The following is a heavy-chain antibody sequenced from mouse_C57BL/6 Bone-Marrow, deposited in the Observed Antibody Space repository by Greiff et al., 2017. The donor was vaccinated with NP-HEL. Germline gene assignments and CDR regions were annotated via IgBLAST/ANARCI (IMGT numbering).Heavy chain of an antibody. CDR2: SRNKANDYTT. CDR1: GFTFSDFY. J-gene: IGHJ1*03. Sequence: EVKLVESGGGLVQSGRSLRLSCATSGFTFSDFYMEWVRQAPGKGLEWIAASRNKANDYTTEYSASVKGRFIVSRDTSQSILYLQMNALRAEDTAIYYCARDADGNPSFDVWAQGPRSPSPQ. D-gene: IGHD2-1*01. V-gene: IGHV7-1*01. CDR3: ARDADGNPSFDV.